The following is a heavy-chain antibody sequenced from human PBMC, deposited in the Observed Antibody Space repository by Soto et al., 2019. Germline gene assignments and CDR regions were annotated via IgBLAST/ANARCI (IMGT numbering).Heavy chain of an antibody. CDR2: ISGSGGST. CDR1: GFTFSSYA. D-gene: IGHD6-13*01. Sequence: GGSLRLSCAASGFTFSSYAMSWVRQAPGKGLEWVSAISGSGGSTYYADSVKGRFTISRDNSKNTLYLQMNSLGAEDTAVYYCAKVRQQQLVRLDAFDIWGQGTMVTVSS. V-gene: IGHV3-23*01. CDR3: AKVRQQQLVRLDAFDI. J-gene: IGHJ3*02.